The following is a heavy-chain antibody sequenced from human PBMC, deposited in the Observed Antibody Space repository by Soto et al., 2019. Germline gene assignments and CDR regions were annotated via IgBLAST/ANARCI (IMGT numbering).Heavy chain of an antibody. V-gene: IGHV1-18*01. CDR3: ARGGYYDNFWKKLNYYGLDV. CDR1: GYTFIRYG. CDR2: ISPYNDYT. D-gene: IGHD3-16*01. Sequence: QVQLVQSAAEVKKPGASVKVTCKASGYTFIRYGITSVRQAPGQGLEWVGWISPYNDYTEYAQKFHGRVTMTTDTSSRTVTMALRGLRSDDTAVYYCARGGYYDNFWKKLNYYGLDVWGQGTTVTVSS. J-gene: IGHJ6*02.